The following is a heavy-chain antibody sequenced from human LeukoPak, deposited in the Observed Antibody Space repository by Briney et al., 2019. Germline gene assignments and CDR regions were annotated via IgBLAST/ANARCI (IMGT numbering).Heavy chain of an antibody. V-gene: IGHV3-11*01. CDR2: ISSSGSTI. CDR1: GFTFSDYY. D-gene: IGHD3-16*02. CDR3: ARRNYDYVWGSYRYWGGYFDY. Sequence: GGSLRLSCAASGFTFSDYYMSWIRQAPGKGLEWVSYISSSGSTIYYADSVKGRFTISRDNAKNSLYLQMNSLRAEDTAVYYCARRNYDYVWGSYRYWGGYFDYWGQGTLVTVSS. J-gene: IGHJ4*02.